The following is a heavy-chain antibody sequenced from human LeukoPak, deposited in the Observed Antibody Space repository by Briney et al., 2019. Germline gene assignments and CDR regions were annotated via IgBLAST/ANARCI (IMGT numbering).Heavy chain of an antibody. D-gene: IGHD2-8*01. J-gene: IGHJ5*02. CDR1: GYTFTGYY. CDR2: INPNTGGT. CDR3: SRRGMANNWFGP. V-gene: IGHV1-2*02. Sequence: WASVKVSCKASGYTFTGYYMHWVRQAPGQGLEWVGWINPNTGGTNYAQRFQGRVTMTRDTSINTAYMELSRLRSDDTAVYYCSRRGMANNWFGPWGQGTLVTVSS.